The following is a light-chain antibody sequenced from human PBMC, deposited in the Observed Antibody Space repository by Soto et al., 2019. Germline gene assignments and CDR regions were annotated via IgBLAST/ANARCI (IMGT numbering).Light chain of an antibody. V-gene: IGKV3-20*01. CDR1: QRVSNSY. Sequence: EIVFTQSPDTLSLSPGERVTLSCRASQRVSNSYLVWYQQKPGQAPRLLIYDSSTRATGIPDRFSGSGSGTDFTLTISRLEPDDSAVYYCQQYARSSWTFGQGTKVDIK. CDR2: DSS. CDR3: QQYARSSWT. J-gene: IGKJ1*01.